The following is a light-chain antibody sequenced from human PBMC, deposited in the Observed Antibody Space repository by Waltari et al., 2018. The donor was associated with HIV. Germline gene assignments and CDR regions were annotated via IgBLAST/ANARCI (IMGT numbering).Light chain of an antibody. Sequence: QSALTRPRSVSGSPGQSVTISCTGTSSDVGGYDYVSWYQQHPGEAPKLIIYDVSKRPSGVPDRFSGSKSGNTASLTISGLQAEDEADYYCCSYAGSDTFVLFGGGTKVTVL. CDR2: DVS. J-gene: IGLJ2*01. V-gene: IGLV2-11*01. CDR3: CSYAGSDTFVL. CDR1: SSDVGGYDY.